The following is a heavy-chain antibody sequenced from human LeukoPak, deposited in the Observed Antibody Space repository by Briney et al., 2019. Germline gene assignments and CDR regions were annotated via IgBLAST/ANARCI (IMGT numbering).Heavy chain of an antibody. Sequence: SETLSLTCTVSGGSISSGGYYWSWIRQHPGKGLEWIGYIYYSGSTYYNPSLKSRVTISVDTSKNQFSLKLSSVTAADTAVYYCVRFGGDNWFDPWGQGTLVTVSS. CDR3: VRFGGDNWFDP. D-gene: IGHD2-21*01. V-gene: IGHV4-31*03. J-gene: IGHJ5*02. CDR2: IYYSGST. CDR1: GGSISSGGYY.